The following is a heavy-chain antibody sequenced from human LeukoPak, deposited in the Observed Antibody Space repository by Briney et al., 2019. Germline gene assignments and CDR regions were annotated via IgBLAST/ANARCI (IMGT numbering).Heavy chain of an antibody. Sequence: ASVKVSCKVSGYTLTELSVHWVRQAPGKGLEWMGGFDPEDGETIYAQKFQGRVTMTEDTSTDTAYMELSSLRSEDTAVYYCATISILGYDSSGYYHDYWGQGTLVTVSS. CDR3: ATISILGYDSSGYYHDY. D-gene: IGHD3-22*01. J-gene: IGHJ4*02. CDR2: FDPEDGET. CDR1: GYTLTELS. V-gene: IGHV1-24*01.